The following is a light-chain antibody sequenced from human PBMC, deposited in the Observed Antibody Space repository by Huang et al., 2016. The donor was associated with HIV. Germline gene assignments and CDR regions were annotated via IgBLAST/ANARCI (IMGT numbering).Light chain of an antibody. V-gene: IGKV1-33*01. Sequence: DIQMTQSPSSLSASVGDRVTITCQASQDISNYLNWYQQKQGTAPKLLIYDSSNLETGVPSRFSGRGAGAEFTFTISSLQPEDIATYYCQHYDNLPLTFGGGTKVEIK. CDR1: QDISNY. CDR2: DSS. CDR3: QHYDNLPLT. J-gene: IGKJ4*01.